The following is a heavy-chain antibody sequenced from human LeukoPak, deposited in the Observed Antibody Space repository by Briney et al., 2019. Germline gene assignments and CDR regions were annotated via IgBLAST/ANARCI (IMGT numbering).Heavy chain of an antibody. V-gene: IGHV1-69*04. CDR3: ARNPIGVGGTGDL. J-gene: IGHJ4*02. D-gene: IGHD6-19*01. CDR2: IIPILGIA. CDR1: GGTFSSYA. Sequence: GSSVKVSCKASGGTFSSYAISWVRQAPGQGLEWMGRIIPILGIANYAQKFQGRVTITADKSTSTAYMELSSLRSEDTAVYYCARNPIGVGGTGDLWGQGTLVTVSS.